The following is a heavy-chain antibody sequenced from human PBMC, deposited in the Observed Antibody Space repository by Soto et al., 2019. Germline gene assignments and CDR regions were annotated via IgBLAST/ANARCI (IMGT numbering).Heavy chain of an antibody. J-gene: IGHJ4*02. D-gene: IGHD5-18*01. V-gene: IGHV1-69*13. Sequence: GASVKVSCKASGGTFSSYAISWVRQAPGQGLEWMGGIIPIFGTANYAQKFQGRVTITADESTSTAYMELSSLRSEDTAVYYCARLPADTAMVRDFDYWGQGTLVTVSS. CDR2: IIPIFGTA. CDR1: GGTFSSYA. CDR3: ARLPADTAMVRDFDY.